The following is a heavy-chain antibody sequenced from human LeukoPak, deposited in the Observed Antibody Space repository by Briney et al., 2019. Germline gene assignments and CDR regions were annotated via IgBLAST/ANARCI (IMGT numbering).Heavy chain of an antibody. D-gene: IGHD3-22*01. Sequence: ASVKVSCKASGYTFTSYAMHWVRQAPGQRLEWMGWINAGNGNTKYSQKFQERVTITRDMSTSTAYMELSSLRSEDTAVYYCAADSGAVVISYWGQGTLVTVSS. V-gene: IGHV1-3*01. CDR3: AADSGAVVISY. J-gene: IGHJ4*02. CDR1: GYTFTSYA. CDR2: INAGNGNT.